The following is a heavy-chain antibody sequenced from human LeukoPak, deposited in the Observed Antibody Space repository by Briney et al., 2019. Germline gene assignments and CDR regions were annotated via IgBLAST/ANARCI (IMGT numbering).Heavy chain of an antibody. V-gene: IGHV4-61*01. J-gene: IGHJ4*02. CDR2: IYYSGST. CDR1: GVSVSSGSYY. CDR3: ARFRYSGYERDY. Sequence: SETLSLTCTVSGVSVSSGSYYWRWIRQPPGKGLEWIGYIYYSGSTNYNPSLKSRVTISVDTSKNQFSLKLSSVTTADTAVYYCARFRYSGYERDYWGQGTLVTVSS. D-gene: IGHD5-12*01.